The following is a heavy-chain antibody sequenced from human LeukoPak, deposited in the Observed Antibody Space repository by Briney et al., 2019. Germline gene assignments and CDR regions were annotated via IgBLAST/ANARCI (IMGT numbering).Heavy chain of an antibody. V-gene: IGHV1-3*04. CDR1: GYSFTNYA. J-gene: IGHJ6*02. Sequence: GASVKVSCKASGYSFTNYAFHWVRQAPGQSLEWMGWIHTGNGFTRYSQEFQGRVTITRDTSASTAYMELSSLTSEDTAVYYCARERWHCRVNCYSVYYYALDVWGQGTTVTVSS. CDR2: IHTGNGFT. CDR3: ARERWHCRVNCYSVYYYALDV. D-gene: IGHD2-15*01.